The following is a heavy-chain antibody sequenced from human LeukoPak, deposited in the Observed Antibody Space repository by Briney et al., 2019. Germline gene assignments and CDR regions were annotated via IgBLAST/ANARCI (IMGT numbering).Heavy chain of an antibody. Sequence: SETLSLTCTVSVDSISSYYRRWIRQPPGRGLECIGYIYYSGSTNYNPSLKSRVTISVDTSKNQFSLKLSSVTAADTAVYYCARDSQVAGTDYWGQGALVTVSS. V-gene: IGHV4-59*01. CDR3: ARDSQVAGTDY. D-gene: IGHD6-19*01. CDR2: IYYSGST. CDR1: VDSISSYY. J-gene: IGHJ4*02.